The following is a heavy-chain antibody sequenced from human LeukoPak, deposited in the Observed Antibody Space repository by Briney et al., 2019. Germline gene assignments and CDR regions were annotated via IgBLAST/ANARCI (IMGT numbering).Heavy chain of an antibody. CDR3: ARGGLGRKQFWFDP. CDR2: ISSSSSYI. V-gene: IGHV3-21*01. D-gene: IGHD6-19*01. Sequence: GGSLRLSCAASGFTFNNAWMSWVRQAPGKGLEWVSSISSSSSYIYYAGSVKGRFTISRDNAKNSLYLQMNSLRAEDTAVYYCARGGLGRKQFWFDPWGQGTLVTVSS. J-gene: IGHJ5*02. CDR1: GFTFNNAW.